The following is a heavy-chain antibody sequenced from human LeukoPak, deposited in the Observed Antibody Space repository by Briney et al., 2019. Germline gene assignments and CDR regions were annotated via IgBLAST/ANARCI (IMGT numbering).Heavy chain of an antibody. J-gene: IGHJ4*02. Sequence: ASVKVSCKASGGTFSSYAISWVRQAPGQGLEWMGGIIPIFGTANYAQKFQGRVTITTDESTSTAYRELSSLRSEDTAIYYCAKSLAMSASGVEYWGQGTLVAVSS. CDR1: GGTFSSYA. CDR2: IIPIFGTA. V-gene: IGHV1-69*05. CDR3: AKSLAMSASGVEY.